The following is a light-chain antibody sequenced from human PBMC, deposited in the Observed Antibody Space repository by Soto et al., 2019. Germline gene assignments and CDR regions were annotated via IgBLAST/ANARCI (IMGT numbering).Light chain of an antibody. V-gene: IGKV1-27*01. CDR1: QGISNY. CDR3: QQYHIYSGT. CDR2: AAS. J-gene: IGKJ1*01. Sequence: IQMTQSPSSMAASVGDRVTITCRASQGISNYLAWYQQKPGKVPKVLMYAASTLQSGVPSRFSGSGSGTEGTITINSLKKDDFATYYCQQYHIYSGTFGQGTKVDIK.